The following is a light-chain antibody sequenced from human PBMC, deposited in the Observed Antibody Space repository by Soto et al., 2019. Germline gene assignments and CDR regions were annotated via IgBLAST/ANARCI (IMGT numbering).Light chain of an antibody. CDR2: SNN. Sequence: QSVLTQPPSVSGAPGQRVTISCTGPSSNIGAGYDVHWYQQLPGTAPTLLLYSNNDRPSGVPDRFSGSTSGTSASLAITGLQADAAADYYCHCYDSSLSAAVFGGGTKLTVL. CDR3: HCYDSSLSAAV. V-gene: IGLV1-40*01. J-gene: IGLJ2*01. CDR1: SSNIGAGYD.